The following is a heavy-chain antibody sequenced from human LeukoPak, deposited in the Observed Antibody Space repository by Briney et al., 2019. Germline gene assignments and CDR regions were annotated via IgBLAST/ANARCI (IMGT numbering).Heavy chain of an antibody. CDR1: GATFTSYA. CDR2: IIPIFGTA. V-gene: IGHV1-69*06. D-gene: IGHD3-10*01. J-gene: IGHJ4*02. CDR3: ARDLTDYCGSGSSPFDY. Sequence: ASVKVSCKASGATFTSYAISWLRQAPGQELEWMGGIIPIFGTANYAQKYQGRVTITADKSTSTAYMELTSMRSEDTAVDDCARDLTDYCGSGSSPFDYWGQGTLVTVSS.